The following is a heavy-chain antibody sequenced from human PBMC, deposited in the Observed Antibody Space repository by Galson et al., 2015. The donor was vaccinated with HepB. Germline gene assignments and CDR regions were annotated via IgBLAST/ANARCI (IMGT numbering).Heavy chain of an antibody. V-gene: IGHV1-46*01. Sequence: SVKVSCKASGYTLTNYHFHWVRQAPGQGPEWTGKIFAGGGSTRYAERLQGRVTLTRDSSTSTIYMEVSSLRSDDTAVYYCARETPDTYYFDYWGQGTLVTVSS. CDR1: GYTLTNYH. CDR2: IFAGGGST. CDR3: ARETPDTYYFDY. D-gene: IGHD2-15*01. J-gene: IGHJ4*02.